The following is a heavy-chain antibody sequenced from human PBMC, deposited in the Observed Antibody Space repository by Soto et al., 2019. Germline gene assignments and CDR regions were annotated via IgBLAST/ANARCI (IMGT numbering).Heavy chain of an antibody. Sequence: QVQLVQSGAEVKKPGASVKVSCKTSGYTFTGYGINWVRQAPGHGLEWMGWISVFNGNTKYGQNIQDRVIMTTDTSTITADMELRSLRSDDTAVYFCGRDGSGGIIDSWGQGTMLIVSS. J-gene: IGHJ3*01. CDR1: GYTFTGYG. V-gene: IGHV1-18*01. CDR2: ISVFNGNT. D-gene: IGHD2-15*01. CDR3: GRDGSGGIIDS.